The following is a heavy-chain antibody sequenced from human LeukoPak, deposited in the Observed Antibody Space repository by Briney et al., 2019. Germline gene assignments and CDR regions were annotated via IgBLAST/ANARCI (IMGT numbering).Heavy chain of an antibody. V-gene: IGHV1-18*01. D-gene: IGHD3-10*01. J-gene: IGHJ4*02. CDR1: GYTFTIYG. CDR3: ARGRLDVLLWFGELSDFDY. CDR2: ISAYNGNT. Sequence: GASVKLSCKASGYTFTIYGISWVRQAPGQGLEWMGWISAYNGNTNYAQKLQGRVTMTTDTSTSTAYMELRSLRSDDTAVYYCARGRLDVLLWFGELSDFDYWGQGTLVTVSS.